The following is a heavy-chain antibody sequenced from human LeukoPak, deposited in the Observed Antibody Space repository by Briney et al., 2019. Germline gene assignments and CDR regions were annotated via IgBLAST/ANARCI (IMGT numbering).Heavy chain of an antibody. D-gene: IGHD6-6*01. CDR2: IYYSGGT. V-gene: IGHV4-59*01. J-gene: IGHJ6*03. CDR1: GGSISSYY. CDR3: ARDLLIAARPDYYYYMDV. Sequence: SETLSLTCTVSGGSISSYYWSWIRQPPGKGLEWIGYIYYSGGTNYNPSLKSRVTISVDTSKNQFSLKLSSVTAADTAVYYCARDLLIAARPDYYYYMDVWGKGTTVTVSS.